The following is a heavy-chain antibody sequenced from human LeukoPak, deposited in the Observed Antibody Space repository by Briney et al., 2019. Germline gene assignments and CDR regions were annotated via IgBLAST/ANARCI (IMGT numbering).Heavy chain of an antibody. CDR1: GFTFSDYY. CDR2: ISSSGSTI. J-gene: IGHJ4*02. Sequence: GGSLRLSCAASGFTFSDYYMSWIRQAPGKGLEWVSYISSSGSTIYYADSVKGRFTISRDNAKNSLYLQMNSLRAEDTAVYYCARDYPEGLYDFGPDYWGQGTLVTVSS. D-gene: IGHD3-3*01. CDR3: ARDYPEGLYDFGPDY. V-gene: IGHV3-11*04.